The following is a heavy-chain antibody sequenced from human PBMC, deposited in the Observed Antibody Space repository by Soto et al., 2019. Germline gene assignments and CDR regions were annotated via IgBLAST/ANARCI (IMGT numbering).Heavy chain of an antibody. CDR3: ARGYPSPPLLGYYGMDV. CDR1: GGSISSGGYY. D-gene: IGHD1-1*01. V-gene: IGHV4-31*03. J-gene: IGHJ6*02. CDR2: IYYSGST. Sequence: SETLSLTCTVSGGSISSGGYYWSWIRQHPGKGLEWIGYIYYSGSTYYNPSLKSRVTISVDTSKNQFSLKLSSVTAADTAVYYCARGYPSPPLLGYYGMDVWGQVTTVTVSS.